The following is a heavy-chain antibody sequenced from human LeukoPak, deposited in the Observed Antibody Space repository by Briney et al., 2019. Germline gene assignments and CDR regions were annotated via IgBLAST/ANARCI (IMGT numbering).Heavy chain of an antibody. CDR3: AKQGGTSCDSVKDY. J-gene: IGHJ4*02. V-gene: IGHV3-23*01. Sequence: GGSLRLSCAASGFTFSSYAMSWVRQAPGKGLEWVSAISGSGGNTYYADSVKGRFTISRDNSKNTLYLQMNSLRAEDTALYYCAKQGGTSCDSVKDYWGQGTLVTVSS. D-gene: IGHD2-2*02. CDR1: GFTFSSYA. CDR2: ISGSGGNT.